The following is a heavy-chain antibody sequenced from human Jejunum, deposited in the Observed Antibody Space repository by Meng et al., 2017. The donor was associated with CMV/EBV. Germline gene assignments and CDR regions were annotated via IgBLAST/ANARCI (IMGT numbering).Heavy chain of an antibody. D-gene: IGHD2-2*02. CDR3: AREGSSCSSTSCYMS. CDR1: GASITTNDYC. CDR2: ICYGGST. Sequence: SGASITTNDYCWGWVRQSPGKGLEWIGTICYGGSTYSNPSLKSRITQSIDTSKNQFSLKLTSVIAADTALYYCAREGSSCSSTSCYMSWGQGTLVTVS. V-gene: IGHV4-39*07. J-gene: IGHJ5*02.